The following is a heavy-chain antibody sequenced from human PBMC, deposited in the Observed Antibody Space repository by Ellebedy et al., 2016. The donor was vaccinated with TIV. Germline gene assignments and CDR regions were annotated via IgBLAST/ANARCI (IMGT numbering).Heavy chain of an antibody. J-gene: IGHJ6*02. CDR3: ARELELLDFYYYYGMDV. CDR1: GGTFRSYA. D-gene: IGHD1-7*01. V-gene: IGHV1-69*06. CDR2: IIPIFGTA. Sequence: ASVKVSCKASGGTFRSYAISWVRQAPGHGLEWMGGIIPIFGTANYAQKFQGRVTITADKSTSTDYMELSSLRSEDTAVYYRARELELLDFYYYYGMDVWGQGTTVTVSS.